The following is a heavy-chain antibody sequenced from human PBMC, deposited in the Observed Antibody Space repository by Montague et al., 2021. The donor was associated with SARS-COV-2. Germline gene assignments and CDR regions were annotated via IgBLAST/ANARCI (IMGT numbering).Heavy chain of an antibody. D-gene: IGHD1-26*01. CDR1: GDFISSGGYY. J-gene: IGHJ4*02. V-gene: IGHV4-31*03. CDR3: ARVLGSGSYQFDY. Sequence: TLSLTCTVSGDFISSGGYYWSWIRQHPGKGLEWLGYISSSGRSFYNPSLRSRLTISLDTSKNQFSLQLSSVTAADTALYYCARVLGSGSYQFDYWGQGTLVTVSS. CDR2: ISSSGRS.